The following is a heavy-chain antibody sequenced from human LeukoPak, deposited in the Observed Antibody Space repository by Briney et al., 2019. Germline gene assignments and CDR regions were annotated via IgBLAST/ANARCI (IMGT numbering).Heavy chain of an antibody. V-gene: IGHV4-61*10. CDR1: GGSISSGSYY. CDR2: IYYSGST. CDR3: ARGSWLLQGFDY. J-gene: IGHJ4*02. Sequence: SETLSLTCTVSGGSISSGSYYWSWIRQPAGKGLEWIGYIYYSGSTNYNPSLKSRVTISVDTSKNQFSLKLSSVTAADTAVYYCARGSWLLQGFDYWGQGTLVTVSS. D-gene: IGHD4-23*01.